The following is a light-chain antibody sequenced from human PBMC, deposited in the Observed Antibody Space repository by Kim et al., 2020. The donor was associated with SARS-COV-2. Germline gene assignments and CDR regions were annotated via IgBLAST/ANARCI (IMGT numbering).Light chain of an antibody. V-gene: IGKV1-5*03. CDR3: QQYKSDSPWT. CDR1: QDIGAL. CDR2: KTS. J-gene: IGKJ1*01. Sequence: DIQMTQSPSTLSASVGDRVTITCRASQDIGALLAWYQQKPGKAPKVLIYKTSNLEGGVPSRFSGSGSGIEFTLTISSLQPEDFATYYCQQYKSDSPWTFGQGTKVDIK.